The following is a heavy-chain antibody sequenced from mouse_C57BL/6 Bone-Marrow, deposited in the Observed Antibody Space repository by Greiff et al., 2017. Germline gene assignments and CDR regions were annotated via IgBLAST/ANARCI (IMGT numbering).Heavy chain of an antibody. CDR1: GYSITSGYY. CDR3: ARNDDGFAY. D-gene: IGHD2-12*01. Sequence: EVQLKESGPGLVKPSQSLSLTCSVTGYSITSGYYWNWIRQFPGNTLEWMGYISYDGSNNYNPSLKNRISITRDTSKNQFFLKVNSVTTEDTATYYCARNDDGFAYWGQGTLVTVSA. J-gene: IGHJ3*01. CDR2: ISYDGSN. V-gene: IGHV3-6*01.